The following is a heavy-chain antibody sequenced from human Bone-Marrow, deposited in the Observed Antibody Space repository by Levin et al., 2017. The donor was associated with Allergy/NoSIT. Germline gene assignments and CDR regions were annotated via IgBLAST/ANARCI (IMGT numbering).Heavy chain of an antibody. V-gene: IGHV1-2*02. D-gene: IGHD6-6*01. Sequence: ASVKVSCKASGYTFTGYYMHWVRQAPGQGLEWMGWINPNSGGTNYAQKFQGRVTMTRDTSISTAYMELSRLRSDDTAVYYCARIEYSSSSRAYHQTYYFDYWGQGTLVTVSS. CDR3: ARIEYSSSSRAYHQTYYFDY. J-gene: IGHJ4*02. CDR1: GYTFTGYY. CDR2: INPNSGGT.